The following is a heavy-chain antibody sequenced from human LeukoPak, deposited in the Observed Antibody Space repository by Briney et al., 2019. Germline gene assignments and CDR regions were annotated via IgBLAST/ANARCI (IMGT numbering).Heavy chain of an antibody. J-gene: IGHJ4*02. CDR2: ISAYNGYT. CDR1: GYTFANYG. V-gene: IGHV1-18*01. CDR3: ARLYSSSLPYSDY. D-gene: IGHD6-6*01. Sequence: ASVKVSCTASGYTFANYGITWVRQVPGHGLEWMGWISAYNGYTNYAQRLQGRVTMTTDTSTSTAYMEIRSLRSDDTAVYFCARLYSSSLPYSDYWGQGTLVTVSS.